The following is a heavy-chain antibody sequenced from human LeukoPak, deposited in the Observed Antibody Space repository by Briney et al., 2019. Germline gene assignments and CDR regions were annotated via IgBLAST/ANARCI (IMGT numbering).Heavy chain of an antibody. CDR2: IRSKVNSYAT. D-gene: IGHD1-26*01. CDR3: TRQASQWAYYYYYMDV. V-gene: IGHV3-73*01. J-gene: IGHJ6*03. Sequence: PGGSLRLSCAASGFTFSGSAMHWVRQASGKGLEWVGRIRSKVNSYATAYAASVKGRFTISRDDSKNTAYLQMNSLKTEDTAVYYCTRQASQWAYYYYYMDVWGKGTTVTVSS. CDR1: GFTFSGSA.